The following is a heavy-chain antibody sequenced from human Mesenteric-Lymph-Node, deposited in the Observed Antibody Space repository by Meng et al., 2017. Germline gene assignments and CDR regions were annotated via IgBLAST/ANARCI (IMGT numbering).Heavy chain of an antibody. D-gene: IGHD3-22*01. CDR2: ISYAGSNK. Sequence: QVQLVESGGGVVQPGRSVRRSCTASGFTFSSYGMHWVRPAPGKGLEWVAVISYAGSNKYYADSVKGRFTISKDNSKSTLYLQMNSLRTEDTAVYYCARRGDGSGYYLDSWGQGTLVTVSS. CDR1: GFTFSSYG. CDR3: ARRGDGSGYYLDS. J-gene: IGHJ4*02. V-gene: IGHV3-30*03.